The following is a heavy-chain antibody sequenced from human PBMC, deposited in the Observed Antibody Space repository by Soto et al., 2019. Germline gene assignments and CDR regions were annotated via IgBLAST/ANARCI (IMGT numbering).Heavy chain of an antibody. D-gene: IGHD5-12*01. J-gene: IGHJ4*02. Sequence: SETLSLTCAVYGGSFSGYYWSWIRQPPGKGLEWIGEINHSGSTNYNPSLKSRVTISVDTSKNQFSLKLSSVTAADTAVYYCARGRGYSGYARWGQGTLVTVSS. CDR3: ARGRGYSGYAR. V-gene: IGHV4-34*01. CDR2: INHSGST. CDR1: GGSFSGYY.